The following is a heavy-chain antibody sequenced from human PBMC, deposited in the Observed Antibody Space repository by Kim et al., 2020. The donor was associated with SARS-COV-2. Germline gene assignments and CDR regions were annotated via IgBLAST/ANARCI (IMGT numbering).Heavy chain of an antibody. J-gene: IGHJ4*02. CDR3: AKSAAFDSSGYLPARAGSLDY. CDR1: GFTFSSYG. D-gene: IGHD3-22*01. CDR2: ISYDGSNK. Sequence: GGSLRLSCAASGFTFSSYGMHWVRQAPGKGLEWVAVISYDGSNKYYADSVKGRFTISRDNSKNTLYLQMNSLRAEDTAVYYCAKSAAFDSSGYLPARAGSLDYWGQGTLVTVSS. V-gene: IGHV3-30*18.